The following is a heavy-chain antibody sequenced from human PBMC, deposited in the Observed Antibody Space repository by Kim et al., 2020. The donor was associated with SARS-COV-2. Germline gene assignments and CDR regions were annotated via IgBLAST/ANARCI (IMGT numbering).Heavy chain of an antibody. D-gene: IGHD3-10*01. CDR2: ISSSSSTI. CDR3: AREESGSYSDYYYGMDV. J-gene: IGHJ6*02. Sequence: GGSLRLSCAASGFTFSSYSMNWVRQAPGKGLEWVSYISSSSSTIYYADSVKGRFTISRDNAKNSLYLQMNSLRDEDTAVYYCAREESGSYSDYYYGMDVWGQGTTVTVSS. V-gene: IGHV3-48*02. CDR1: GFTFSSYS.